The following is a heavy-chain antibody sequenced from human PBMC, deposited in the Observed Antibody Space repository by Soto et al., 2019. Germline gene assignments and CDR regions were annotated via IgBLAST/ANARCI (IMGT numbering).Heavy chain of an antibody. CDR3: ANHLWFGEVSN. CDR1: GFTFSSYA. CDR2: ISGSGGST. D-gene: IGHD3-10*01. V-gene: IGHV3-23*01. J-gene: IGHJ4*02. Sequence: EVQLLESGGGLVQPGGSLRLSCAASGFTFSSYAMSWIRQAPGKGLEWVSAISGSGGSTYYADSVKGRFTIYRDNSKNTLYLQMNSLRAEDTAVYYCANHLWFGEVSNWGQGTLVTVSS.